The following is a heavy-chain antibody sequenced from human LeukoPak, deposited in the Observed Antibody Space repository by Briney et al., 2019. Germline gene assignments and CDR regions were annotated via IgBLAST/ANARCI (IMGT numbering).Heavy chain of an antibody. CDR1: GGSISSSSYY. J-gene: IGHJ4*02. D-gene: IGHD3-9*01. CDR2: IYYSGST. V-gene: IGHV4-39*01. Sequence: SETLSLTCTVSGGSISSSSYYWGWIRQPPGKGLEWFGSIYYSGSTYYNPSLKSRVTISVDTSKNQFSLKLSSVTAADTAVYYCARHDILTGYYSYYFDYWGQGTLVTVSS. CDR3: ARHDILTGYYSYYFDY.